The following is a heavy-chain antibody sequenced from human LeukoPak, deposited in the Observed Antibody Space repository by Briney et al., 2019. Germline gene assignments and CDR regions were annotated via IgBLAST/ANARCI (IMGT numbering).Heavy chain of an antibody. D-gene: IGHD2-15*01. CDR2: ISGSGGST. CDR1: GFTFSSYA. J-gene: IGHJ5*02. V-gene: IGHV3-23*01. CDR3: AKGQIVVVVAATRFGWFDP. Sequence: PGGSLRLSCAASGFTFSSYAMSWVRQAPGKGLEWVSAISGSGGSTYYADSVKGRFTISRDNSKNTLYLQMNSLRAEDTAVYYCAKGQIVVVVAATRFGWFDPWGQGTLVTVSS.